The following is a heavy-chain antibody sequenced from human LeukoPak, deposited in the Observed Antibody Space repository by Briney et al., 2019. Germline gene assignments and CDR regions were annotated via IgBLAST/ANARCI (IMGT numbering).Heavy chain of an antibody. CDR1: GFTFSSYS. CDR2: ISSSSSYI. V-gene: IGHV3-21*01. CDR3: ARDPLSSTGAFDI. D-gene: IGHD2-2*01. J-gene: IGHJ3*02. Sequence: GGSLRLSCAASGFTFSSYSMNWVRQAPGKGLEWVSSISSSSSYIYYADSVKGRFTISRDNAKNSLYLQMNSLRAEDTAVYYCARDPLSSTGAFDIWGQGTMVSVSS.